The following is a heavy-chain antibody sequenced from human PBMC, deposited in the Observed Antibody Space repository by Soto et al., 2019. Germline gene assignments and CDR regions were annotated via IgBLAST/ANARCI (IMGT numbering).Heavy chain of an antibody. D-gene: IGHD6-19*01. CDR3: ARDPYSSGYYSIYYFGMDV. V-gene: IGHV1-69*01. J-gene: IGHJ6*02. Sequence: QVQLVQSGAEVKKPGSSVKVSCKASGGTFSNYAFSWVRQAPGQGLEWMGGMNPIFGTPNYAQKFRGRVTITADESTSTADMELRSLRSEDTAVYYCARDPYSSGYYSIYYFGMDVWGQGTTVTVSS. CDR1: GGTFSNYA. CDR2: MNPIFGTP.